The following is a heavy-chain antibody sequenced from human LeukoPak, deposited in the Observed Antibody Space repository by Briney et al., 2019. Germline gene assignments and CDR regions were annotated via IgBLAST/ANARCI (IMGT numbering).Heavy chain of an antibody. Sequence: SETLSLTCAVYGGSFSGYYWSWIRQPPGKGLEWIGEINHSGSTNYNPSLKSRVTISVDTSKNQFSLKLSSVTAADTAVYYCARTGTAMATGYFDYWGQGTLVTVSS. D-gene: IGHD5-18*01. CDR3: ARTGTAMATGYFDY. CDR2: INHSGST. V-gene: IGHV4-34*01. CDR1: GGSFSGYY. J-gene: IGHJ4*02.